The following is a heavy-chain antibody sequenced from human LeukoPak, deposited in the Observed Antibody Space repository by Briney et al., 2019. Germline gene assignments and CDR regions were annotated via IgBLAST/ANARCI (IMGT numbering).Heavy chain of an antibody. J-gene: IGHJ4*02. CDR1: GFTFSNHG. V-gene: IGHV3-30*03. Sequence: PGWSLRLSCAVSGFTFSNHGMHWVRRAPGKGLEWVAVISCDGSNQYYADSVKGRFTISRDTSKNTLYLQMNSLRAEDTAVYYCARDSPLHYFDYWGQGTPVAVSS. CDR3: ARDSPLHYFDY. CDR2: ISCDGSNQ.